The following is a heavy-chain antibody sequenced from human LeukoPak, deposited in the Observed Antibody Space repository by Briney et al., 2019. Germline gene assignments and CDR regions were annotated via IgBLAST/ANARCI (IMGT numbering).Heavy chain of an antibody. CDR1: GYTFTNYG. D-gene: IGHD3-10*01. CDR2: ISAYNGNT. Sequence: ASVKVSCKASGYTFTNYGISWVRQAPGQGLEWMGWISAYNGNTNYAQKLQGRVTMTTDTSTSTAYMELRSLRSDDTAVYYCARVEYYYGSGGLNWFDPWGQGTLVTVSS. J-gene: IGHJ5*02. V-gene: IGHV1-18*01. CDR3: ARVEYYYGSGGLNWFDP.